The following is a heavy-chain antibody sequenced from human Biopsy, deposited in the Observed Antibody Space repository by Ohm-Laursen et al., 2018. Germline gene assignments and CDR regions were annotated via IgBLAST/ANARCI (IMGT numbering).Heavy chain of an antibody. D-gene: IGHD6-13*01. J-gene: IGHJ4*02. CDR2: MNQDGSEE. CDR3: ARGPSGTAAGRFAS. V-gene: IGHV3-7*04. Sequence: SLRLSCTASGFIFSRYWMNWVRQTPEKGLEWVANMNQDGSEEHYADSVKGRFTISRDNSKSSLYLQMNSLRDEDTAVYYCARGPSGTAAGRFASWGQRTLVTVSS. CDR1: GFIFSRYW.